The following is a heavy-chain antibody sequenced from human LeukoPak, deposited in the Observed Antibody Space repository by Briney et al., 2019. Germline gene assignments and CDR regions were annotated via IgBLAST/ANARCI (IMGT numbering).Heavy chain of an antibody. J-gene: IGHJ1*01. D-gene: IGHD3-16*02. Sequence: GRSLRLSCAASGLTFSTYAIHWVRQAPGKGLEWVAVIWYDGSEQYYADSVKGRFIISRDNSKSTSDLQMNSLRAEDTAVYYCAREGDSRWGELSPWGQGTLVTVSA. CDR1: GLTFSTYA. V-gene: IGHV3-33*01. CDR3: AREGDSRWGELSP. CDR2: IWYDGSEQ.